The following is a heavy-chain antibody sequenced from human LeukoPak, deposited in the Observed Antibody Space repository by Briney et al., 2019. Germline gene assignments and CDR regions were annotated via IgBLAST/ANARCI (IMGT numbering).Heavy chain of an antibody. CDR3: AGGATGSYYPLLDY. D-gene: IGHD1-26*01. V-gene: IGHV4-59*01. CDR1: GGSISSYY. CDR2: IYYSGST. Sequence: SETLSLTCTVSGGSISSYYWSWIRQPPGKGLEWIGYIYYSGSTNYNPSLKSRVTISVDTSKNQFSLKLSSVTAADTAVYYCAGGATGSYYPLLDYWGQGTLVTVSS. J-gene: IGHJ4*02.